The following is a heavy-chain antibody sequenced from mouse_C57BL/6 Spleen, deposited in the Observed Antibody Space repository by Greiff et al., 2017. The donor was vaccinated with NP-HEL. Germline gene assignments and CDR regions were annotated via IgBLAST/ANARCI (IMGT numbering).Heavy chain of an antibody. CDR3: ARGELGGYWYFDV. V-gene: IGHV5-16*01. Sequence: EVQRVESEGGLVQPGSSMKLSCTASGFTFSDYYMAWVRQVPEKGLEWVANINYDGSSTYYLDSLESRFIISRDNAKNILYLQMSSLKSEDTATYYCARGELGGYWYFDVWGTGTTVTVSS. J-gene: IGHJ1*03. CDR1: GFTFSDYY. CDR2: INYDGSST.